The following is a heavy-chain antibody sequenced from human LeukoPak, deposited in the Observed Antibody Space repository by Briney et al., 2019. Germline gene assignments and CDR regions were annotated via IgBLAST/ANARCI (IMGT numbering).Heavy chain of an antibody. CDR2: ISAYTVNT. CDR3: ARDHGGYSGSPDAFDI. J-gene: IGHJ3*02. Sequence: ASVKVSCKASGYTFTSYGISWVRQAPGQGLEWMGWISAYTVNTNYAQKLQGRVTMTTDTSTSTAYMELRSLRSDDTAVYYCARDHGGYSGSPDAFDIWGQGTVVTVSS. D-gene: IGHD1-26*01. V-gene: IGHV1-18*01. CDR1: GYTFTSYG.